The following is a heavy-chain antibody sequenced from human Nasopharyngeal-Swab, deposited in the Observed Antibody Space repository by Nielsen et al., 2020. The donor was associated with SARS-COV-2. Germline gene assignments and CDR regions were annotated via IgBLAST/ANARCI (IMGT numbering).Heavy chain of an antibody. V-gene: IGHV2-5*01. CDR3: ANGTYYYDSSGYYYVWDFDY. CDR2: IYWNDDK. J-gene: IGHJ4*02. D-gene: IGHD3-22*01. Sequence: WIRQPPGKALGWLALIYWNDDKRYSPSLKSRLTITKDTSKNQVVLTMTNMDPVDTATYYCANGTYYYDSSGYYYVWDFDYWGQGTLVTVSS.